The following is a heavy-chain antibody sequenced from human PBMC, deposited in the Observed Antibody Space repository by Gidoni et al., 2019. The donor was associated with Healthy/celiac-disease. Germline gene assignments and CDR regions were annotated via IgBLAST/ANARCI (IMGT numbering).Heavy chain of an antibody. Sequence: QVQLVESGGGVVQPGRSLRLSCAASGFTFSSYAMHWVRQAPGKGLVWVAVISYDGSNKYYADSVKGRFTISRDNSKNTLYLQMNSLRAEDTAVYYCARGGEDSGTLGYWGQGTLVTVSS. V-gene: IGHV3-30-3*01. CDR1: GFTFSSYA. J-gene: IGHJ4*02. CDR3: ARGGEDSGTLGY. CDR2: ISYDGSNK. D-gene: IGHD1-26*01.